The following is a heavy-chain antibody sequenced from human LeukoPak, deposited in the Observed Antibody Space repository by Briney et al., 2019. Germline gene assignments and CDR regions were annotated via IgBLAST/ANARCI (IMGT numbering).Heavy chain of an antibody. Sequence: GGSLRLPCAASGFTFSSYSMNWVRQAPGKGLEWVSSISSSSSYMYYADSVKGRFTISRDNAKDSLYLQMNSLRAEDTAVYYCARNGEHCSSTSCYYYGMDVWGQGTTVTVSS. D-gene: IGHD2-2*01. CDR3: ARNGEHCSSTSCYYYGMDV. CDR2: ISSSSSYM. V-gene: IGHV3-21*01. CDR1: GFTFSSYS. J-gene: IGHJ6*02.